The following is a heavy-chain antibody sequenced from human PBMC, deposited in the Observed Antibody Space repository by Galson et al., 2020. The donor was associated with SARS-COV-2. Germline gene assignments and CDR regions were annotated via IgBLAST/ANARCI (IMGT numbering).Heavy chain of an antibody. V-gene: IGHV3-74*01. Sequence: GEGLVWVSRVNGDGTDPRYADAVKGRFTISRDNAKNTVYLQMNSLTVEDTAVYYCASPKTGGFYDYWGQGTVVTVSS. CDR3: ASPKTGGFYDY. J-gene: IGHJ4*02. CDR2: VNGDGTDP. D-gene: IGHD7-27*01.